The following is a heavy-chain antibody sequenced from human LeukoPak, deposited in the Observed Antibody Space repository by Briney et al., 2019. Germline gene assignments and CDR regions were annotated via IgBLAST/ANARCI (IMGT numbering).Heavy chain of an antibody. D-gene: IGHD2-8*01. Sequence: PGGSLRLSCGASGFTFSNAWMSWVRQAPGKGLEWVGRIKRKTDGGKTDYAAPVKGRFTISRDDSKNTLYLQMNSLKTEDTAVYYCTTWGALIDWGQGNLVTVS. CDR3: TTWGALID. V-gene: IGHV3-15*01. CDR2: IKRKTDGGKT. CDR1: GFTFSNAW. J-gene: IGHJ4*02.